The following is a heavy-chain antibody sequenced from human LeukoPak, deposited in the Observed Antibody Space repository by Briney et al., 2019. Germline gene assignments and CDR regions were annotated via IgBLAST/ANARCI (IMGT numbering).Heavy chain of an antibody. J-gene: IGHJ4*02. CDR1: GFTFSSYE. V-gene: IGHV3-48*03. CDR2: ISSSGNTI. CDR3: ARGGGDSSGYYLYYFDY. D-gene: IGHD3-22*01. Sequence: GGSLRLSCAASGFTFSSYEMNWVRQAPGKGLEWVSYISSSGNTIYYADSVKGRFTISRDNAKNSLYLQMNSLRAEDTAVYYCARGGGDSSGYYLYYFDYWGQGTLVTVSS.